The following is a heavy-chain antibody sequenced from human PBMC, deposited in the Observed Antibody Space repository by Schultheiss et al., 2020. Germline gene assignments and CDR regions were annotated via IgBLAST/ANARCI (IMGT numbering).Heavy chain of an antibody. CDR1: GFTFSASW. D-gene: IGHD2/OR15-2a*01. Sequence: GGSLRLSCAASGFTFSASWMHWVRQAPGKGLMWVSRINTDGISTSYADSVKGRFTISRDNAKNTLYLQMNSLRAEDTAVYYCVRDSFFRSMYYGMDVWGQGTTVTFSS. V-gene: IGHV3-74*01. CDR3: VRDSFFRSMYYGMDV. J-gene: IGHJ6*02. CDR2: INTDGIST.